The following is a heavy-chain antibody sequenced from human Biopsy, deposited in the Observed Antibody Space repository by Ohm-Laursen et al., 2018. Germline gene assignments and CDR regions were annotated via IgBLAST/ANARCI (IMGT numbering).Heavy chain of an antibody. CDR3: ESGSNEYGGLYFPH. Sequence: GTLSLTCTVSGGSFTGHYWTWLPQPPGKGLEWIGEISYTGYTSYNASLKSRVTISVDTSRNHFSLRLSSLTAADTAVYYCESGSNEYGGLYFPHWGQGTLVTVSS. J-gene: IGHJ1*01. CDR1: GGSFTGHY. V-gene: IGHV4-59*11. D-gene: IGHD4-23*01. CDR2: ISYTGYT.